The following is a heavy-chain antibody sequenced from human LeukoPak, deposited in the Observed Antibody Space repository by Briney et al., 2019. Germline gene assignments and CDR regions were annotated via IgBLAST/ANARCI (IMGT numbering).Heavy chain of an antibody. CDR3: ARVPFMVRGVMGGFDP. D-gene: IGHD3-10*01. CDR2: IYPGDSDT. Sequence: GESLKISCKGSGYIFTNYWIGWVRQMPGKGLEWMGIIYPGDSDTRYSPSFQGQVTISADKSISTAYLQWSSLKASDTAMYYCARVPFMVRGVMGGFDPWGQGTLVTVSS. V-gene: IGHV5-51*01. J-gene: IGHJ5*02. CDR1: GYIFTNYW.